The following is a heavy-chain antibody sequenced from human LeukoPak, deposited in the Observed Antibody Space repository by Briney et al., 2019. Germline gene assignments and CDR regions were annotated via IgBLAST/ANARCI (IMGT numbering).Heavy chain of an antibody. CDR2: IGTAGEI. CDR3: ARAAYSSTWYSRYFDL. J-gene: IGHJ2*01. D-gene: IGHD6-13*01. Sequence: GGSLRLSCAASGFTFRSYDMHWVRQATGKGLEWVSGIGTAGEIYYPGSVKGRFTISRENAKNELYLQMNSLRAGDSAVYYCARAAYSSTWYSRYFDLWGRGTLVTVSP. CDR1: GFTFRSYD. V-gene: IGHV3-13*01.